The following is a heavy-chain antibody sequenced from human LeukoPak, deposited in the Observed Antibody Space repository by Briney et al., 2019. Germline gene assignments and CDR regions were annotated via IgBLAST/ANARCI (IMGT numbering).Heavy chain of an antibody. Sequence: GGSLRLSCAASGFTFSSYHMNWVRQAPGKGLEWVSSISSSSSYIYYADSVKGRFTISRDNAKNSLYLQMNSLRAEDTAVYYCARDRLIAVAGSLDYWGQGTLVTVSS. CDR2: ISSSSSYI. V-gene: IGHV3-21*01. CDR3: ARDRLIAVAGSLDY. J-gene: IGHJ4*02. D-gene: IGHD6-19*01. CDR1: GFTFSSYH.